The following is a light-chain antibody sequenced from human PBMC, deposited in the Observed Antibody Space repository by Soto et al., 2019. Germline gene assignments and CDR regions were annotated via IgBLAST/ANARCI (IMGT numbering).Light chain of an antibody. CDR2: DVS. CDR1: SSDVGGYNY. V-gene: IGLV2-14*01. J-gene: IGLJ1*01. CDR3: SSYLSSSSYD. Sequence: QSVLTQPASVSGSPGQSITISCTGTSSDVGGYNYVSWYQQHPGKAPKLMIYDVSNRPSGVSNRFSGSKSDNTASLTISGLQAEDEADYYCSSYLSSSSYDFGTGTKVTVL.